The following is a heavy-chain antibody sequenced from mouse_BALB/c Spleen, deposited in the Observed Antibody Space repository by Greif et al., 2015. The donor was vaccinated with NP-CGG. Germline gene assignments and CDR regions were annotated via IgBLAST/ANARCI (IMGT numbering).Heavy chain of an antibody. CDR3: TSTTAHYFDY. CDR1: GYTFTSYW. V-gene: IGHV1-69*02. D-gene: IGHD1-2*01. Sequence: VKLVESGAELVRPGASVKLSCKASGYTFTSYWINWVKQRPGQGLEWIGNIYPSDSYTNYNQKFKDKATLTVDKSSSTAYMQLSSPTSEDSAVYYCTSTTAHYFDYWGQGTTLTVSS. J-gene: IGHJ2*01. CDR2: IYPSDSYT.